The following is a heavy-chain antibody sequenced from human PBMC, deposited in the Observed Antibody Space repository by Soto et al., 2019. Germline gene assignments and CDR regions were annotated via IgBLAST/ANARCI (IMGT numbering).Heavy chain of an antibody. D-gene: IGHD6-19*01. CDR1: GFTFSSYA. CDR3: PQPSGGWYGGGDS. Sequence: EVQLLESGGGLVQPGGSLRLSCAASGFTFSSYAMSWVRQAPGKGLEWVSAISGSGGSTYYADSLKGRFTISRDNSKNTLYLQMNSPRAADTAVYYCPQPSGGWYGGGDSWGQGRLVSVSS. CDR2: ISGSGGST. V-gene: IGHV3-23*01. J-gene: IGHJ5*02.